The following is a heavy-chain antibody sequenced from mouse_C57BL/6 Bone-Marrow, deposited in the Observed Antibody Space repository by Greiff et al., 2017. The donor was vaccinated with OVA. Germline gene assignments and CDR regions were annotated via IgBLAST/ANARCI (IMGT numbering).Heavy chain of an antibody. D-gene: IGHD1-1*01. CDR2: INPNNGGT. J-gene: IGHJ3*01. CDR3: ARDYGRAWFAY. Sequence: EVMLVESGPELVKPGASVKIPCKASGYTFTDYNMDWVKQSPGKSLEWIGDINPNNGGTIYNQKFKGKATLTVDKSSSTAYMELRSLTSEDTAVYYCARDYGRAWFAYWGQGTLVTVSA. V-gene: IGHV1-18*01. CDR1: GYTFTDYN.